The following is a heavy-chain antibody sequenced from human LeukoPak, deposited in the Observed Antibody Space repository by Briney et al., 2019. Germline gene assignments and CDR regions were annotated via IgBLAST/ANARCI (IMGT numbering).Heavy chain of an antibody. CDR2: ISYDGSNK. CDR1: GFTFSSYA. D-gene: IGHD3-10*02. J-gene: IGHJ4*01. V-gene: IGHV3-30*04. CDR3: ARDYVRGVFDY. Sequence: GWSLRLSSAASGFTFSSYAMHWVRHAPGEGLQWAAVISYDGSNKYYADSVKGRFTISRDNSKNTLYLQMNSLRAEDTAVYYCARDYVRGVFDYWGHGTLVTVSS.